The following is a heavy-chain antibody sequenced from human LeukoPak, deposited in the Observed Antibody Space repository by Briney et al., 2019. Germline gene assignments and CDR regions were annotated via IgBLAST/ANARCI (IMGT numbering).Heavy chain of an antibody. CDR2: INPNSGGT. V-gene: IGHV1-2*02. J-gene: IGHJ4*02. CDR1: GYTFTGYY. D-gene: IGHD3-22*01. CDR3: ARADQNYYASSGYFFDFDY. Sequence: ASVKVSCKASGYTFTGYYMHWVRQAPGQGLEWMGWINPNSGGTNYAQKFQGRVTMTRDTSISTAYMELSRLRSDDTAVYYCARADQNYYASSGYFFDFDYWGQGTLVTVSS.